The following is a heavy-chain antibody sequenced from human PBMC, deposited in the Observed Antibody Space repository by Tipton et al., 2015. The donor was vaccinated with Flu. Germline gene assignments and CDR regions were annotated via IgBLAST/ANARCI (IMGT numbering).Heavy chain of an antibody. CDR2: ISPDDSDT. Sequence: VQLVQSGAEVKKPGESLKVSCKVSGYSFTSYWIGWVRQMPGTGLEWMGMISPDDSDTRYSPSFQGQVTISADKSLNTAYLQWGSLKASDSAMYYCARGRSGSYPLYYFDYWGQGTLVTVSS. V-gene: IGHV5-51*01. J-gene: IGHJ4*02. CDR3: ARGRSGSYPLYYFDY. D-gene: IGHD1-26*01. CDR1: GYSFTSYW.